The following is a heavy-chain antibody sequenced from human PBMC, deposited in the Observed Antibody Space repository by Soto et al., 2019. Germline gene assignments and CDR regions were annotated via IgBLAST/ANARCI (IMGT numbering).Heavy chain of an antibody. D-gene: IGHD3-10*01. CDR1: GFSLSTSGVG. J-gene: IGHJ4*02. V-gene: IGHV2-5*02. CDR3: ALFYGSGSYYNGLFDY. Sequence: QITLKESGPTLVKPTQTLTLTCTFSGFSLSTSGVGVGWIRQPPGKALEWLALIYWDDDKRYSPSLKSRLTITKDTSKNQVVLTMTNMDPVDTATYYCALFYGSGSYYNGLFDYWGQGTLVTVSS. CDR2: IYWDDDK.